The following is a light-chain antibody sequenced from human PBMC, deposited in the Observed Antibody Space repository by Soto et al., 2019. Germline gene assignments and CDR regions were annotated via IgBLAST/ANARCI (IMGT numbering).Light chain of an antibody. CDR1: SSDVGIYNR. Sequence: QSVLTQPPSVSGSPAQSVTISCTGTSSDVGIYNRVSWYQQPPGTAPKLIIYGVNNRPSGVPDRFSGSKSGNTASLTISGLQAEDEADYYCSSSSSINTYVFGTGTKVTVL. CDR3: SSSSSINTYV. CDR2: GVN. V-gene: IGLV2-18*02. J-gene: IGLJ1*01.